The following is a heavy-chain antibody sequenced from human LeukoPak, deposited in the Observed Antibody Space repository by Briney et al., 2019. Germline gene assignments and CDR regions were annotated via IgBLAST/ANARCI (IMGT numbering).Heavy chain of an antibody. CDR1: GFTFSDYW. Sequence: PGGSLRLSCAASGFTFSDYWLSWVRQAPGKGLEWVANIKQDGSEKYYVDSLRGRFTISGDNAENSLYLEINSLRADDTAVYYCARGIWFGEFVDFWGQGTLVAVSS. CDR3: ARGIWFGEFVDF. J-gene: IGHJ4*02. V-gene: IGHV3-7*01. D-gene: IGHD3-10*01. CDR2: IKQDGSEK.